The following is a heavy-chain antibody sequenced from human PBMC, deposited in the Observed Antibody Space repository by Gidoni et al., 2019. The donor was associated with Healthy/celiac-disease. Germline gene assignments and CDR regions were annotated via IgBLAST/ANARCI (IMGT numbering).Heavy chain of an antibody. D-gene: IGHD1-26*01. V-gene: IGHV1-3*01. CDR2: INAGNGHT. Sequence: YGMHWVRQAPGQRREWMGWINAGNGHTKYSQKFQGRVTITRDTSASTAYMELSSLRAEDTAVYYCARLLVVGASVYFDLWGRGTLVTVSS. CDR1: YG. CDR3: ARLLVVGASVYFDL. J-gene: IGHJ2*01.